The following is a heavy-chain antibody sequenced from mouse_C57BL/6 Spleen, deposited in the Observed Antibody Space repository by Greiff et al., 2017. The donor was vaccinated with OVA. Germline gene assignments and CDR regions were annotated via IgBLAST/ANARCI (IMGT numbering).Heavy chain of an antibody. Sequence: QVQLQQPGAELVKPGASVKLSCKASGYTFTSYWMHWVKQRPGKGLEWIGMIHPNSGSTNYNEKFKSKATLTVDKSSSTAYMQLRSLTSEDSAVYYCASNSNYWYFDVWGTGTTVTVSS. CDR1: GYTFTSYW. CDR2: IHPNSGST. D-gene: IGHD2-5*01. J-gene: IGHJ1*03. V-gene: IGHV1-64*01. CDR3: ASNSNYWYFDV.